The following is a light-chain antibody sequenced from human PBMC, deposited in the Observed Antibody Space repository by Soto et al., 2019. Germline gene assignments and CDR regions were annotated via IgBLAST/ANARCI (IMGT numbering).Light chain of an antibody. V-gene: IGKV1-5*01. CDR3: QQYESYST. Sequence: IQMTQYNSTLSASVGDRFTITCLASESISSWLAWYQQKPGKAPKLLIYDASSLESGVPSRFSGSGSGTEFTLTISSLQPDDFATYYCQQYESYSTFGQGTKVDI. CDR2: DAS. J-gene: IGKJ1*01. CDR1: ESISSW.